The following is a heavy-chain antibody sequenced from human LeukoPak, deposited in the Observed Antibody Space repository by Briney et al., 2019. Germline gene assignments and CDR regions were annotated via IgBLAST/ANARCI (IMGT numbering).Heavy chain of an antibody. J-gene: IGHJ3*02. V-gene: IGHV1-18*01. Sequence: GASVKVSCKVFGYTFDTYTITWVRQAPGQGLEWMGWTGNTNYAQKLQGRVTMTADTSTSTAYMELRSLRSDDTAVYYCARERVDGSGSLDAFDIWGQGTMVTVSS. CDR2: TGNT. CDR1: GYTFDTYT. CDR3: ARERVDGSGSLDAFDI. D-gene: IGHD1-26*01.